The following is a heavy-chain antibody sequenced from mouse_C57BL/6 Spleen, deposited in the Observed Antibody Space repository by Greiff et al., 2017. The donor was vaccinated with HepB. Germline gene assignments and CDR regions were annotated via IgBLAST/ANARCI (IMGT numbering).Heavy chain of an antibody. Sequence: EVKVEESGGGLVKPGGSLKLSCAASGFTFSDYGMHWVRQAPEKGLEWVAYISRGSSTIYYADKVKGRFTISRDNAKNTLFLQMTSLRSEDTAMYYLARRAYDYGSSYWYFDVWGTGTTVTVSA. D-gene: IGHD1-1*01. V-gene: IGHV5-17*01. J-gene: IGHJ1*03. CDR2: ISRGSSTI. CDR1: GFTFSDYG. CDR3: ARRAYDYGSSYWYFDV.